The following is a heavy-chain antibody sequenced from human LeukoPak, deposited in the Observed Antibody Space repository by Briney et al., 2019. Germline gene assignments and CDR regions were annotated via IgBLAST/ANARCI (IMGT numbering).Heavy chain of an antibody. V-gene: IGHV4-59*01. J-gene: IGHJ5*02. CDR1: GGSISSYY. CDR3: ARDRRLDTAMGGYNWFDP. Sequence: SETLSLTCTVSGGSISSYYWSWIRQPPGKGLEWIGYIYYSGSTNYNPSLKSRVTISVDTSKNQFSLKLSSVTAADTAVYHCARDRRLDTAMGGYNWFDPWGQGTLVTVSS. D-gene: IGHD5-18*01. CDR2: IYYSGST.